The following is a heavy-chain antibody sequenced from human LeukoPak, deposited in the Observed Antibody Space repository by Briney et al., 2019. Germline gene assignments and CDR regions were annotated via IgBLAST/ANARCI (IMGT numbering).Heavy chain of an antibody. Sequence: PGGSLRLSCAASGFSFSDYYMSWIRQAPGKGLEWVSYISSSGTTTYYAGSVKGRFTISRDNAKNSLYLQMNSLRAEDTAVYYCARNRGYGGYDSDYWGQGTLVTVSS. J-gene: IGHJ4*02. V-gene: IGHV3-11*01. D-gene: IGHD5-12*01. CDR3: ARNRGYGGYDSDY. CDR1: GFSFSDYY. CDR2: ISSSGTTT.